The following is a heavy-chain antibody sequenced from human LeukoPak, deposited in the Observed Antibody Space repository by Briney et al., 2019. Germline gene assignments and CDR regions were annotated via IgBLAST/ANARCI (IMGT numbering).Heavy chain of an antibody. CDR2: IDKKDNLYAT. D-gene: IGHD2-15*01. Sequence: PGGPLRLSCAASGFTFSGSAVHWVRQSSGKGLEWIGHIDKKDNLYATAYAESVKGRFTISRDDSKDTAFLHMDSLKTEDTALYYCTRDRGTYNWFDPWGQGTLVTVSS. CDR3: TRDRGTYNWFDP. V-gene: IGHV3-73*01. J-gene: IGHJ5*02. CDR1: GFTFSGSA.